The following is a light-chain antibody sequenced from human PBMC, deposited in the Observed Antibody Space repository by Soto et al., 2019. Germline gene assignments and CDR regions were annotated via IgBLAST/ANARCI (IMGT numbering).Light chain of an antibody. V-gene: IGKV3-20*01. J-gene: IGKJ2*01. CDR3: QQYGSAPYT. CDR2: GTF. Sequence: EIVLTQSPGTLSLSPGEGATLSCRASQNVRSTYIGWYHQKPGQAPRLPIYGTFSRAAGVPFRFSGSVSGTDFTLTISRLESEDFGVYYCQQYGSAPYTVGQGTKLE. CDR1: QNVRSTY.